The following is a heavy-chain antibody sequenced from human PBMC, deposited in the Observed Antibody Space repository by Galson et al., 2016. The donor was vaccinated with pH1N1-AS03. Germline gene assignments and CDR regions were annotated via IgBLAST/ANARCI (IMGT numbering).Heavy chain of an antibody. J-gene: IGHJ4*02. D-gene: IGHD4/OR15-4a*01. V-gene: IGHV3-64*01. CDR1: GFTFSSYA. CDR2: ISGNGFST. CDR3: ARGPVSYANYWFPPPDY. Sequence: SLRLSCAVGGFTFSSYAMFWVRQAPGKGLEYVSAISGNGFSTYYANSVKDRFTASRDNSKNTLYLQMGSLRVEDMAVYYCARGPVSYANYWFPPPDYWGQGTLVTVSS.